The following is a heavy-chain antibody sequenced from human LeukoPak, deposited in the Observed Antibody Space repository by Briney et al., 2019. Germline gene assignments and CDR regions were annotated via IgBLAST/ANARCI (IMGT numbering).Heavy chain of an antibody. CDR2: IYYSGST. V-gene: IGHV4-59*01. J-gene: IGHJ6*03. CDR3: ARETVTPGSYYYYYMDV. D-gene: IGHD4-11*01. CDR1: VVSISSYY. Sequence: SETLSLTCTLSVVSISSYYSSWIRQPPAKGLEWIGYIYYSGSTNYNPSLNTRVTISVDTSKNQFYLKLSSVTAADTAVCYCARETVTPGSYYYYYMDVWGKGTTVTVSS.